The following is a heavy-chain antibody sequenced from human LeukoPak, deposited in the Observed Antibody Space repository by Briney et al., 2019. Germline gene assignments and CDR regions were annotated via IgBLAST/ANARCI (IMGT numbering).Heavy chain of an antibody. CDR1: GFTFSSYS. V-gene: IGHV3-21*01. Sequence: GGSLRLSCAASGFTFSSYSMNWVRQAPGKGLEWVSSISSSSSYIYYADSVKGRFTISRDNAKSSLYLQMNSLRAEDTAVYYCARGEYDFWSGYNFDYWGQGTLVTVSS. CDR3: ARGEYDFWSGYNFDY. CDR2: ISSSSSYI. J-gene: IGHJ4*02. D-gene: IGHD3-3*01.